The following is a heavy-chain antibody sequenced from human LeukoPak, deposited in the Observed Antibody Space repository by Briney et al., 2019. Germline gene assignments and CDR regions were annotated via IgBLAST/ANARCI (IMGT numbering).Heavy chain of an antibody. D-gene: IGHD3-9*01. CDR1: GYTFTSYG. Sequence: ASVKVSCKASGYTFTSYGISWVRQAPGQGLEWMGWISAHNGNTKDAQKLQGRVTMTTDTSTSTAYMELRSLRSDDTAVYYCARDRGGLRYFDWLSWFDPWGQGTLVTVSS. CDR2: ISAHNGNT. V-gene: IGHV1-18*01. J-gene: IGHJ5*02. CDR3: ARDRGGLRYFDWLSWFDP.